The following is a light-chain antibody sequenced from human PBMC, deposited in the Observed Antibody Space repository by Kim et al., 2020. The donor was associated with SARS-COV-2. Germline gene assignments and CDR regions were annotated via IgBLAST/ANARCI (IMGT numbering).Light chain of an antibody. V-gene: IGLV6-57*02. Sequence: NSMLTQPHSASESPGQTVTISCTGSSCSIRSNYVQWYQQRPGRAPTTVIYEDNQRPSGVPDRFSGSNDSSSNSPSLTIPGFKAEDESDCYRWSYDISNQVFGTGTQLTVL. CDR1: SCSIRSNY. CDR2: EDN. J-gene: IGLJ2*01. CDR3: WSYDISNQV.